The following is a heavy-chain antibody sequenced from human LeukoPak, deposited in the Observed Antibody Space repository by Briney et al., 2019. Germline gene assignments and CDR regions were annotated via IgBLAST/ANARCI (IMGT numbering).Heavy chain of an antibody. CDR1: GYTFTTYA. CDR3: ARELVGITAGWFDP. D-gene: IGHD1-26*01. J-gene: IGHJ5*02. CDR2: ISAYNGNT. Sequence: ASVKVSCKASGYTFTTYAISWVRQAPGQGLEWMGWISAYNGNTKYAQNLQGRVTMTTDTSTSTAYMELRSLKSDDTAVYYCARELVGITAGWFDPWGQGTLVTVSS. V-gene: IGHV1-18*01.